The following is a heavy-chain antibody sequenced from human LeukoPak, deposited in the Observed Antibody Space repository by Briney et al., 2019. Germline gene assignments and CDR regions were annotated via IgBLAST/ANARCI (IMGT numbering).Heavy chain of an antibody. D-gene: IGHD6-13*01. CDR1: GFTFSSYA. CDR2: ISYDGSNK. CDR3: ARVGIAAAGTGNWFDP. Sequence: PGGSLRLSCAASGFTFSSYAMHWVRQAPGKGLEWVAVISYDGSNKYYADSVKGRFTISRDNSKNTLYLQMNSLRAEDTAVYYCARVGIAAAGTGNWFDPWGQGTLVTVSS. J-gene: IGHJ5*02. V-gene: IGHV3-30-3*01.